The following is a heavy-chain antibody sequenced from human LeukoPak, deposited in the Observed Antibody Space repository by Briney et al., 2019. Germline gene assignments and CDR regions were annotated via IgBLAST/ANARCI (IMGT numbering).Heavy chain of an antibody. D-gene: IGHD4-17*01. Sequence: VGSLRLSCEASGFTFSNAWMSWVRQAPGQGLEWVGRIKSKTDGGTTEYAAPVEGRFTISRDDSKDTLYLQMNSLETEDTAVYYCTTDGGTVTPTGYYYVMDVWGKGTTVTVSS. CDR1: GFTFSNAW. CDR3: TTDGGTVTPTGYYYVMDV. V-gene: IGHV3-15*01. J-gene: IGHJ6*04. CDR2: IKSKTDGGTT.